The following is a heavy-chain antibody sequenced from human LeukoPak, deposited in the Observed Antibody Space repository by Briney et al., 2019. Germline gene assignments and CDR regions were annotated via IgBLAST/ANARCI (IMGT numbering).Heavy chain of an antibody. V-gene: IGHV3-9*01. J-gene: IGHJ4*02. CDR1: GFTFDDYA. CDR2: ISWNSGSI. Sequence: GGSLRLSCAASGFTFDDYAMHWVRQAPGKGLEWVSGISWNSGSIGYADSVKGRFTISRDNSKNSLYLQMNSLRTEDTALYYCAKDKVNWNDVGYYFDYWGQGTLVTVSS. D-gene: IGHD1-1*01. CDR3: AKDKVNWNDVGYYFDY.